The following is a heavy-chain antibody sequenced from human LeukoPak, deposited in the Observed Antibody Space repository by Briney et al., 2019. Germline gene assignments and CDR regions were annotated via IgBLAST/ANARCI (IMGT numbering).Heavy chain of an antibody. V-gene: IGHV3-23*01. D-gene: IGHD3-22*01. CDR3: AREGTYYYDSSGYYNFDY. J-gene: IGHJ4*02. CDR1: GFNLSSYA. Sequence: GSLRLSCAASGFNLSSYALSWVRQAPGKGPEWVSAISGSGGSTYYADSVKGRFTISRDNSKNTLYLQMNSLRAEDTAVYYCAREGTYYYDSSGYYNFDYWGQGTLVTVSS. CDR2: ISGSGGST.